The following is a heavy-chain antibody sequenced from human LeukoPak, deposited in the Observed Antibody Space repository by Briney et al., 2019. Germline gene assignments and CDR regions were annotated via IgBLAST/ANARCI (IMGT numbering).Heavy chain of an antibody. D-gene: IGHD1-26*01. Sequence: ASVKVSCKASGYTFTSYGISWVRQAPGQGLEWMGLISAHNGDTNYAQKFQGRVSMTTDTSTSTGYMELRSLTSDDTAVYYCARDLKRTVGATTASDYWGQGTLVTVSS. CDR3: ARDLKRTVGATTASDY. J-gene: IGHJ4*02. V-gene: IGHV1-18*01. CDR2: ISAHNGDT. CDR1: GYTFTSYG.